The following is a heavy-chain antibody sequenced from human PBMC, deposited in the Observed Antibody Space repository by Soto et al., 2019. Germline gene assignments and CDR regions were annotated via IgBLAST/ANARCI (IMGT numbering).Heavy chain of an antibody. CDR2: IDYSGKT. CDR1: GYLISSGYY. J-gene: IGHJ4*02. D-gene: IGHD3-22*01. Sequence: SETLSLTCSVSGYLISSGYYWGWVRQTPGKGLEWLGSIDYSGKTYKNPSLKSRVSASVDLSQNQFSLNLRSVTAADTAVYFCARGLSSGYDSYYFDYWGQGTLVTVSS. CDR3: ARGLSSGYDSYYFDY. V-gene: IGHV4-38-2*02.